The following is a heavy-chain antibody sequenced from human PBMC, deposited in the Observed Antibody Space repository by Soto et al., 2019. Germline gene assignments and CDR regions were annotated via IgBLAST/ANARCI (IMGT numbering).Heavy chain of an antibody. D-gene: IGHD3-10*01. V-gene: IGHV3-30-3*01. Sequence: QVQLVESGGGVVQPGRSLRLSCAASGFTFSRYTMHWVRQAPGKGLEWKAFISDDGNNKYYADSVKGQFTISRDNSKNTLYLQMNSLRTEDTAVYYCARDDEGGSDCDLGYWGQGTLVTVSS. CDR3: ARDDEGGSDCDLGY. J-gene: IGHJ4*02. CDR2: ISDDGNNK. CDR1: GFTFSRYT.